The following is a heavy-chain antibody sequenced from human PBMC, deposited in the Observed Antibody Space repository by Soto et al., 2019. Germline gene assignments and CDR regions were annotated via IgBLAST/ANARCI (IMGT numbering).Heavy chain of an antibody. V-gene: IGHV1-69*13. J-gene: IGHJ4*02. CDR3: AKVHRGGSSGWYAPHDY. D-gene: IGHD6-19*01. Sequence: ASVKVSCKASGGTFSSYAISWVRQAPGQGLEWMGGIIPIFGTANYAQKFQGRVTITADESKNTLYLQMNSLRAEDTAVYYCAKVHRGGSSGWYAPHDYWGQGTLVTVSS. CDR2: IIPIFGTA. CDR1: GGTFSSYA.